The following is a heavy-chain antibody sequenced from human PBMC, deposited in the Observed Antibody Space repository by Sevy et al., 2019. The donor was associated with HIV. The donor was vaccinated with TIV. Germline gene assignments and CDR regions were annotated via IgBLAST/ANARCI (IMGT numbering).Heavy chain of an antibody. Sequence: GESLKISCKGSGYSFTSHWIGWVRHMPGRGLEWMGIIYPGDSDTRYSPSFQGQVTISADKSISTAYLQLSSLKASDTAMYFCARHRAYYDSGSYYYDFDLWGQGTLVTVSS. V-gene: IGHV5-51*01. CDR1: GYSFTSHW. CDR3: ARHRAYYDSGSYYYDFDL. CDR2: IYPGDSDT. J-gene: IGHJ4*02. D-gene: IGHD3-22*01.